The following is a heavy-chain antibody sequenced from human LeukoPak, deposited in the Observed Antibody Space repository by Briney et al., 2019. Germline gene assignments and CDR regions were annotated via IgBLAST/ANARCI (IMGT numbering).Heavy chain of an antibody. Sequence: GGSLRLPCAASGFTFSTYGMNWVRQAPGKGLEWVPSISSRSDSIHYADALRGRFTVSRDNSKNSLFLQMNSVTAEDTAVYYCASGVQHCADGDCYSIYWGQGTLVTVSP. CDR1: GFTFSTYG. J-gene: IGHJ4*02. CDR3: ASGVQHCADGDCYSIY. CDR2: ISSRSDSI. V-gene: IGHV3-21*01. D-gene: IGHD2-21*01.